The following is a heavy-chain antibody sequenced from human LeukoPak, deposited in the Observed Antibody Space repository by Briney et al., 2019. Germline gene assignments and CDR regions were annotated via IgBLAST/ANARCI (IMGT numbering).Heavy chain of an antibody. CDR3: ASVGAYCSSTSCYRDYYYMDV. J-gene: IGHJ6*03. CDR2: ISAYNGNT. D-gene: IGHD2-2*02. V-gene: IGHV1-18*01. Sequence: VASVKVSCKASGYTFTSYGISWVRQAPGQGLEWMGWISAYNGNTNYAQKLQGRVTMTTDTSTSTAYMELRSLRSDDTAVYYCASVGAYCSSTSCYRDYYYMDVWGKGTTVTVSS. CDR1: GYTFTSYG.